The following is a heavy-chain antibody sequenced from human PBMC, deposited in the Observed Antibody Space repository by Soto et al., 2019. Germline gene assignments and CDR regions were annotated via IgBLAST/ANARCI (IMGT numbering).Heavy chain of an antibody. CDR2: ISYDGSNK. CDR3: AKGGVEMATIYY. Sequence: QVQLVESGGGVVQPGRSLRLSCAASGFTFSSYGMHWVRQAPGKGLEWVAVISYDGSNKYYADSVKGRITISRDNSKNTLYLQMNSLRAEDTAVYYCAKGGVEMATIYYWGQGTLVTVSS. V-gene: IGHV3-30*18. J-gene: IGHJ4*02. D-gene: IGHD5-12*01. CDR1: GFTFSSYG.